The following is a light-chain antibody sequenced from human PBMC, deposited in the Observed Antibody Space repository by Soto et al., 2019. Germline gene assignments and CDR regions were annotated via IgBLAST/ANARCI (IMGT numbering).Light chain of an antibody. V-gene: IGKV3-20*01. J-gene: IGKJ4*01. CDR1: QSVSSSY. CDR3: QQYGSSPFP. Sequence: EIVLTQSPGTLSLSPGERATLSCRASQSVSSSYLAWYQQKPGQAPRLLIYGASSRATGIPDRFSGSGSGTDFTIHISRLEPEDSAVYYCQQYGSSPFPFGGGTQVAIK. CDR2: GAS.